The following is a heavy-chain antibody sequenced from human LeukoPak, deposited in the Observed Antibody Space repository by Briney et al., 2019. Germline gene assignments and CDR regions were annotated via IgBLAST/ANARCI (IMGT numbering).Heavy chain of an antibody. CDR3: AREGPTVTTVVRGYYFDY. CDR2: ISSNGGST. Sequence: GGSLRLSCAASGFTFSSYAMHWARQAPGKGLEYVSAISSNGGSTYYANSVKGRFTISRDNSKNTLYLQMGSLRAEDMAVYYCAREGPTVTTVVRGYYFDYWGQGTLVTVSS. D-gene: IGHD4-11*01. V-gene: IGHV3-64*01. J-gene: IGHJ4*02. CDR1: GFTFSSYA.